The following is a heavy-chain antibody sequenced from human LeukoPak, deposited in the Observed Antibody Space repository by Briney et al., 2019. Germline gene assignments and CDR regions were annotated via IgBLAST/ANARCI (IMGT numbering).Heavy chain of an antibody. Sequence: PGGSPRLSCAASGFTFSTYGMHWVRQAPGKGLEWVAVISYDGTNKYFADSVKGRFTISRDTSKNTLFLQMNSLRAEDTAVYYCSKDNFRTAASGLDYWGQGTLVTVSS. CDR3: SKDNFRTAASGLDY. D-gene: IGHD6-13*01. J-gene: IGHJ4*02. CDR2: ISYDGTNK. V-gene: IGHV3-30*18. CDR1: GFTFSTYG.